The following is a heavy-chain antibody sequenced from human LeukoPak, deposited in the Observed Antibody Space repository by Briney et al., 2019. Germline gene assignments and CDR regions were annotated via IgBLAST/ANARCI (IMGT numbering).Heavy chain of an antibody. Sequence: GGSLRLSCAASGFTFSSYWMSCVRHAPGKGREWVANIKQDGREKYHVDSVKGRFTISRDNAKKSLYLQMNSLSTEDTAVYYGARDHGLYSSGWYGYYGMDVWGQGTTVTVSS. CDR2: IKQDGREK. V-gene: IGHV3-7*04. CDR3: ARDHGLYSSGWYGYYGMDV. J-gene: IGHJ6*02. D-gene: IGHD6-19*01. CDR1: GFTFSSYW.